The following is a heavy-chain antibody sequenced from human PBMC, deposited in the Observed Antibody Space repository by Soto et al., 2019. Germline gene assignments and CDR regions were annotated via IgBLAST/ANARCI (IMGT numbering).Heavy chain of an antibody. D-gene: IGHD2-2*01. CDR1: GGSLSIHY. Sequence: PSETLSLTCTVSGGSLSIHYWSWIRQPPGKGLEWIGYIYYSGTTNYNPSLRSRVTISADTSKSQLSLRLSSVTAADTAVYYCARGYCSCTTFYSRTFDYWGQGALVTVSS. CDR2: IYYSGTT. J-gene: IGHJ4*02. V-gene: IGHV4-59*11. CDR3: ARGYCSCTTFYSRTFDY.